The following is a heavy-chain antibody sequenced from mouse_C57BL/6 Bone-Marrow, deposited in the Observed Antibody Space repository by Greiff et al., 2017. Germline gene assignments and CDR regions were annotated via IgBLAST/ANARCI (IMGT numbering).Heavy chain of an antibody. D-gene: IGHD1-1*01. CDR3: ASYDGSSSGGYFDV. CDR2: IYPGDGDT. Sequence: VQLQQSGPELVKPGASVKISCKASGYAFSSSWMNWVKQRPGKGLEWIGRIYPGDGDTNYNGKFKGKATLTADKSSSTAYMQLSSLTSEDSAVYFCASYDGSSSGGYFDVWGTGTTVTVSS. V-gene: IGHV1-82*01. CDR1: GYAFSSSW. J-gene: IGHJ1*03.